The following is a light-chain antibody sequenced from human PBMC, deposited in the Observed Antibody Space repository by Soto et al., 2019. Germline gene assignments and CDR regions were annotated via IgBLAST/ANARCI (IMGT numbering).Light chain of an antibody. V-gene: IGLV2-14*01. CDR3: SSYSITSTRI. CDR2: EVT. J-gene: IGLJ2*01. CDR1: SSDVGGYDY. Sequence: QSVLTQPAPVSASPGQSITISCTGTSSDVGGYDYVSWYQQHPGKAPKLMIYEVTTRPSGVSSRFSGSKSGSTASLTISGLQAEDEADYYCSSYSITSTRIFGGGTKVTVL.